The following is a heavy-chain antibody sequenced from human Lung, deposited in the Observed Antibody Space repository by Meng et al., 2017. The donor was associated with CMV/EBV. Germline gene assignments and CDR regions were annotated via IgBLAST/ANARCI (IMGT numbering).Heavy chain of an antibody. CDR3: AKDPRYSSSPCECYFQD. J-gene: IGHJ1*01. CDR1: EFTFRSYG. Sequence: SCAASEFTFRSYGMHWVRRAPGKGLEWVAFIRYDGDHKNYRDSVKGRFTISRDNSKKTLYLQMNSLRTEDTAVYYCAKDPRYSSSPCECYFQDWXQGTLVTVSS. CDR2: IRYDGDHK. V-gene: IGHV3-30*02. D-gene: IGHD6-19*01.